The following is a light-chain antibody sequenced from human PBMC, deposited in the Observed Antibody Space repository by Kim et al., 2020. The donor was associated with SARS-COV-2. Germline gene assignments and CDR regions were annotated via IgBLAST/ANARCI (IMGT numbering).Light chain of an antibody. Sequence: SYELTQPLSVSVALGQTARITCGGNNIGSKNLHWYQQKPGQAPVLVIYRDSNRPSGIPERFSGSNSGNTATLTISRAQAGDEADYYCQVWDSSWVFGGGTQLTVL. J-gene: IGLJ3*02. CDR1: NIGSKN. CDR2: RDS. CDR3: QVWDSSWV. V-gene: IGLV3-9*01.